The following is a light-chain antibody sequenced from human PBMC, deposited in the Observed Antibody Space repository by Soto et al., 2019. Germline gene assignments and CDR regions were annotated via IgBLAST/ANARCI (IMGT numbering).Light chain of an antibody. V-gene: IGKV1-12*01. J-gene: IGKJ5*01. CDR3: QQAKSFPIT. CDR2: SAS. Sequence: DIQVTQSPPSMAASVGDRVTITCRASQDIGNWMTWYQQKPGKAPKLLIYSASTLVRGVPSRFSGSGSRTEFTLTISGLQPEDSLTYYCQQAKSFPITFGQGTRLDIK. CDR1: QDIGNW.